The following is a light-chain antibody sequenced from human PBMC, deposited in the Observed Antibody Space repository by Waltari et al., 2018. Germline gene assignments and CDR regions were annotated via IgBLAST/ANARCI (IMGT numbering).Light chain of an antibody. V-gene: IGKV1-39*01. Sequence: DIQMTQYPSSLSASVGDRVTITIRASQTIKNYLNWYQQKQGKAPKLLIYAASSLQSGVPSRFSGSGSGTDFTLTISSLQPEDFATYFCQQSVSTPYTFGQGTKAEIK. CDR3: QQSVSTPYT. CDR1: QTIKNY. CDR2: AAS. J-gene: IGKJ2*01.